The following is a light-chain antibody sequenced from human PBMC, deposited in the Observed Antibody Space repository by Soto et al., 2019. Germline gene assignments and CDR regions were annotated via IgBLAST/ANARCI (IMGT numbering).Light chain of an antibody. CDR1: SSNIGSNT. CDR2: SDN. J-gene: IGLJ1*01. V-gene: IGLV1-44*01. Sequence: QSVLTQPPSASGTPGQRVTTSCSGSSSNIGSNTVSWYQQLPGTAPKLLMYSDNQRPSGVPDRFSGSKSGTSASLAISGLQSEDEADYYCAAWDDSLNGLYVFGTGTKVTVL. CDR3: AAWDDSLNGLYV.